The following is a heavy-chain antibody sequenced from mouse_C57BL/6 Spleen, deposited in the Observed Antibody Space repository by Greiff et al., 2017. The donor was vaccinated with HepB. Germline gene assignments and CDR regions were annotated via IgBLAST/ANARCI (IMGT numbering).Heavy chain of an antibody. CDR1: GYAFTNYL. V-gene: IGHV1-54*01. J-gene: IGHJ4*01. CDR3: ARGGRYAMDY. CDR2: INPGSGGT. Sequence: QVQLQQSGAELVRPGTSVKVSCKASGYAFTNYLIEWVKQRPGQGLEWIGVINPGSGGTNYNEKFKGKATLTADKSSSTAYMQLSSLTSEDSAVYFCARGGRYAMDYWGQGTSVTVSS.